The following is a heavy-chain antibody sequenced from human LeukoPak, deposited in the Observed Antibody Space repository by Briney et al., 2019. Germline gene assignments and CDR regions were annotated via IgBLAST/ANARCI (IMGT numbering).Heavy chain of an antibody. CDR1: GYTFTTYG. D-gene: IGHD2/OR15-2a*01. Sequence: ASVKVSCKASGYTFTTYGISWVRQAPGQGLEWMGWISAYNRNTNYAQKLQGRVTMTTDTSTKTAYMQLRSLRSDDTAVYYCARGGRLPNIPGWFDPWGQGTLVTVSS. CDR3: ARGGRLPNIPGWFDP. CDR2: ISAYNRNT. V-gene: IGHV1-18*01. J-gene: IGHJ5*02.